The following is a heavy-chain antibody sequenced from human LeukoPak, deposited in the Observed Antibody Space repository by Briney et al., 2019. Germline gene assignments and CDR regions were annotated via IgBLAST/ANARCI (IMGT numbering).Heavy chain of an antibody. CDR3: ATQGSLSGGWYSPFDC. CDR1: GGSISSSSYY. V-gene: IGHV4-39*01. CDR2: IYYSGST. J-gene: IGHJ4*02. D-gene: IGHD6-19*01. Sequence: PSETLSLTCTVSGGSISSSSYYWGWIRQPPGKGLEWIGSIYYSGSTYYDPSLKSRVTISVDTSKNQFSLKLSSVTAADTAVYYCATQGSLSGGWYSPFDCWGQGTLVTVSP.